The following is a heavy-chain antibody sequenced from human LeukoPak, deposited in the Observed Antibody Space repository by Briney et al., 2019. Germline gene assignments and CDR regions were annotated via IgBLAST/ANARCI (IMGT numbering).Heavy chain of an antibody. V-gene: IGHV4-4*07. J-gene: IGHJ3*02. CDR1: GDSISSYY. D-gene: IGHD3-22*01. CDR2: ISSSGST. CDR3: ARGPYSYDSSGAFDI. Sequence: SETLSLTCTVSGDSISSYYWSWIRQPAGKGLEWIGRISSSGSTNYNPSLKSRVTISVDTSKNQFSLKLSSVTAADTAVYFCARGPYSYDSSGAFDIWGQGTMVTVSS.